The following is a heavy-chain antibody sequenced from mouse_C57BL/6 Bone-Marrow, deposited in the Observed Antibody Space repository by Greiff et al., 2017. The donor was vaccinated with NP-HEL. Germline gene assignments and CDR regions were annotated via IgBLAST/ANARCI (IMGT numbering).Heavy chain of an antibody. CDR1: GYTFTSYG. Sequence: QVQLQQSGAELARPGASVKLSCKASGYTFTSYGISWVKQRTGQGLEWIGEIYPRSGNTYYNEKFKGKATLTADKSSSTAYMELRSLTSEDSAVYFCARDPYSNYPVTAAMDYWGQGTSVTVAS. D-gene: IGHD2-5*01. V-gene: IGHV1-81*01. CDR3: ARDPYSNYPVTAAMDY. CDR2: IYPRSGNT. J-gene: IGHJ4*01.